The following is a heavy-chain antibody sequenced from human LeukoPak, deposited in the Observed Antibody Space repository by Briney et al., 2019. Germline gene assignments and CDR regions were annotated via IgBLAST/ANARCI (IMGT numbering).Heavy chain of an antibody. V-gene: IGHV3-30*18. J-gene: IGHJ4*02. Sequence: PGGSLRLSCAASGFTFSSYGMHWVRQAPGKGLEWVAVISYDGSNKYYADSVKGRFTISRDNSKNTLYLQMNSLRAEDTAVYYCAKDAQNYYASGSHIGTFHYWGQGTLVTVSS. D-gene: IGHD3-10*01. CDR3: AKDAQNYYASGSHIGTFHY. CDR2: ISYDGSNK. CDR1: GFTFSSYG.